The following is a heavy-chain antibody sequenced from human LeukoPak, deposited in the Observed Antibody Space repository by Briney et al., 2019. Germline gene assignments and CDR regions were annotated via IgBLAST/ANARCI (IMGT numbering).Heavy chain of an antibody. J-gene: IGHJ3*02. V-gene: IGHV4-39*07. D-gene: IGHD5/OR15-5a*01. CDR1: GGSISSSSYY. CDR3: ARDPSTSQPLNDAFDI. CDR2: IYYSGST. Sequence: SETLSFTCTVSGGSISSSSYYWGWIRQPPGKGLEWIGSIYYSGSTYYNPSLKSRVTISVDTSKNQFSLKLSSVTPADTAVYYCARDPSTSQPLNDAFDIWGQGTMVTVSS.